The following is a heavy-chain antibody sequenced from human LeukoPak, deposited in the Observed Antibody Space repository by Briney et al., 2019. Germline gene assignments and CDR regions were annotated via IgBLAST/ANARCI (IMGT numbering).Heavy chain of an antibody. CDR2: FDPEDGET. V-gene: IGHV1-24*01. CDR3: ATTRLYCSSTSCYARAFDI. Sequence: GASVKVSCKVSGYTLTELSMHWVRQAPGKGLEWMGGFDPEDGETIYAQKFQGRVTMTEDSSTDTAYMELSSLRSEDTAVYYCATTRLYCSSTSCYARAFDIWGQGTMVTVSS. J-gene: IGHJ3*02. D-gene: IGHD2-2*01. CDR1: GYTLTELS.